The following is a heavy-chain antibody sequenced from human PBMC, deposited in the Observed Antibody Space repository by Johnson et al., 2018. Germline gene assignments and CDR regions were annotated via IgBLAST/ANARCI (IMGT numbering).Heavy chain of an antibody. Sequence: QLQESGGVVVQPGGSLRLSCAASGFTFHDQTMHWVRQAPGKGPEWISLIHGRGGVTYYGDSVKGRFTISRDNAKNSLYLQVNNRRVEDTAVYYCARVIWFDYLGQGTLVTVSP. V-gene: IGHV3-43*01. CDR3: ARVIWFDY. J-gene: IGHJ4*02. D-gene: IGHD3-16*01. CDR1: GFTFHDQT. CDR2: IHGRGGVT.